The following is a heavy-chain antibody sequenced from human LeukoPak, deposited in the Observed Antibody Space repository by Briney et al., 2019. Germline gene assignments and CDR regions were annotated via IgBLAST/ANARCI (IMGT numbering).Heavy chain of an antibody. D-gene: IGHD5-18*01. CDR1: GFTFSSYA. CDR2: IGGSGGST. J-gene: IGHJ2*01. V-gene: IGHV3-23*01. Sequence: PGGSLRLSCAASGFTFSSYAMSWVRQAPGKGLEWVPAIGGSGGSTYYADSVKGRFTISRDNSKNTLYLQMNSLRAEDTAVYYCAKDTASSWWYFDLWGRGTLVTVSS. CDR3: AKDTASSWWYFDL.